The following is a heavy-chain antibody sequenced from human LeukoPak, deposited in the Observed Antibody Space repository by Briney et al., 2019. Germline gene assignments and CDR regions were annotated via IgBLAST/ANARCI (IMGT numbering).Heavy chain of an antibody. J-gene: IGHJ4*02. CDR1: GFTFSSYG. Sequence: PGRSLRLSCAASGFTFSSYGMHWVRQAPGKGLEWVAVIWYDGSNKYYADSVKGRFTISRDNSKNTLYLQMNSLRAEDTAVNYCARGGRLTGYPYYFDYWGQGTLVTVSS. CDR2: IWYDGSNK. V-gene: IGHV3-33*01. D-gene: IGHD3-9*01. CDR3: ARGGRLTGYPYYFDY.